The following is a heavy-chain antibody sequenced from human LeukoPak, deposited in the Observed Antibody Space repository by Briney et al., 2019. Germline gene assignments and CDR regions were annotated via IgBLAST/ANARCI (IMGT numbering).Heavy chain of an antibody. CDR2: ISYDGSNK. J-gene: IGHJ4*02. CDR1: GFTFSSYA. D-gene: IGHD6-6*01. Sequence: TGGSLRLSCAASGFTFSSYAMHWVRQAPGKGLEWVAVISYDGSNKYYADSVKGRFTISRDNSKNTLYLQMNSLRAEDTAVYYCVISSSSRMDYWGQGTLVTVSS. CDR3: VISSSSRMDY. V-gene: IGHV3-30-3*01.